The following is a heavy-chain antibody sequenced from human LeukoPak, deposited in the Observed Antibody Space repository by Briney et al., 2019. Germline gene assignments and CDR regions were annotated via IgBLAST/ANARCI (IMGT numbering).Heavy chain of an antibody. V-gene: IGHV1-18*01. CDR2: ISAYNGNT. D-gene: IGHD6-19*01. Sequence: GASVKVSCKASGGTFSSYAISWVRQAPGQGLEWMGWISAYNGNTNYAQKLQGRVTMTTDTSTSTAYMELRSLRSDDTAVYYCARLTRAVDFDYWGQGTLVTVSS. CDR3: ARLTRAVDFDY. J-gene: IGHJ4*02. CDR1: GGTFSSYA.